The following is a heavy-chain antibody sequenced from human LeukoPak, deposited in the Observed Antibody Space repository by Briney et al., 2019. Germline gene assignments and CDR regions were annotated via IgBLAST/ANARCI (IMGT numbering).Heavy chain of an antibody. D-gene: IGHD5-18*01. J-gene: IGHJ4*02. V-gene: IGHV2-5*01. CDR2: IYWNDGK. CDR1: GFSLSTSGVG. CDR3: AHNHRGYSYVYFDY. Sequence: SGPTLVNPTQTLTLTCTFSGFSLSTSGVGVGWIRQPPGKALEWLALIYWNDGKRYSPSLKSRLTITKDTSKNQVVLTMTNMDPVDTATYYCAHNHRGYSYVYFDYWGQGTLVTVSS.